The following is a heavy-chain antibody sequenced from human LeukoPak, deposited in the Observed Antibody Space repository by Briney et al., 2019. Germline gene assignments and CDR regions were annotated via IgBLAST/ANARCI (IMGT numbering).Heavy chain of an antibody. CDR2: IWYDGSNK. V-gene: IGHV3-33*01. Sequence: GGSLRLSCAASGLTFSSCGMHWVRQAPGKGLEWVAVIWYDGSNKYYADSVKGRFTISRDNSKNTLYLQMNSLRAEDTAVYYCARDKEAADFDYWGQGTLVTVSS. CDR1: GLTFSSCG. CDR3: ARDKEAADFDY. J-gene: IGHJ4*02. D-gene: IGHD6-13*01.